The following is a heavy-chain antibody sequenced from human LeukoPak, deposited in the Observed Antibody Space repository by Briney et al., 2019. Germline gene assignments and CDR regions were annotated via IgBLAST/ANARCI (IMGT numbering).Heavy chain of an antibody. D-gene: IGHD6-13*01. CDR2: IYHSGST. Sequence: SETLSLTCTVSGVSFKNGGYYWSWIRQHPGKGLEWIGYIYHSGSTYYNPSLKSRVTISVDTSKNQFSLRLSSVTAADTAVYYCARHALLTAAGTGTFDIWGQGTMVTVSS. CDR3: ARHALLTAAGTGTFDI. CDR1: GVSFKNGGYY. J-gene: IGHJ3*02. V-gene: IGHV4-31*03.